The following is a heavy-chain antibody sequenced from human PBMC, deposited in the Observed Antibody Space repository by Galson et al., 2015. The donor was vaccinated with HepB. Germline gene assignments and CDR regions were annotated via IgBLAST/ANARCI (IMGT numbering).Heavy chain of an antibody. CDR1: GGSISSGDYY. D-gene: IGHD3-22*01. Sequence: TLSLTCTVSGGSISSGDYYWSWIRQPPGKGLEWIGYIYYSGSTYYNPSLKSRVTISVDTSKNQFSLKLSSVTAADTAVYYCARVITMIASGLHDAFDIWGQGTMVTVSS. CDR2: IYYSGST. CDR3: ARVITMIASGLHDAFDI. V-gene: IGHV4-30-4*01. J-gene: IGHJ3*02.